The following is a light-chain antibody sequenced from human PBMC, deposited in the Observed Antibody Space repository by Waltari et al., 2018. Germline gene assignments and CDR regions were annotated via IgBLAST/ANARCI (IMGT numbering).Light chain of an antibody. CDR1: QSVGNF. V-gene: IGKV3-11*01. J-gene: IGKJ4*01. CDR3: QHRSKWPPLT. Sequence: EIVLTQSPATLSLSPGERSTLLCRASQSVGNFLAWYQLKPGQPPRLLIYDSSSRATGIPPRFSGSGSGTDFTLTISSLEPEDFAVYYCQHRSKWPPLTFGGGTKVEIK. CDR2: DSS.